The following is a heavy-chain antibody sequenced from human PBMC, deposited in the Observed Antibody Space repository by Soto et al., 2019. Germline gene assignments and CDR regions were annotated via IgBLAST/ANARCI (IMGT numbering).Heavy chain of an antibody. CDR2: IDPSDSYT. V-gene: IGHV5-10-1*01. D-gene: IGHD6-13*01. CDR3: ARLGPKDYRSSWYWFDP. CDR1: GYSFTSYC. Sequence: PGESLKISCKGSGYSFTSYCISWVRQMPWKGLEWMGRIDPSDSYTNYSPSFQGHVTISADKSISTAYLQWSSLKASETAMYYCARLGPKDYRSSWYWFDPWGQGTLVTVSS. J-gene: IGHJ5*02.